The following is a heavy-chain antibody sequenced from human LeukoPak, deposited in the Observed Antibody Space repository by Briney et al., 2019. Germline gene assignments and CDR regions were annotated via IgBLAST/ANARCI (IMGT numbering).Heavy chain of an antibody. CDR1: GGTFSSNV. Sequence: AASVKVSCKASGGTFSSNVISWVRQAPGQGPEWMGRIIPIVGTTEYADKLQDRVTITADKPTNTVYMELRSLTSEDTALYYCARGKGFVGHFDSWGQGTLVTVSS. D-gene: IGHD2-15*01. J-gene: IGHJ4*02. CDR2: IIPIVGTT. CDR3: ARGKGFVGHFDS. V-gene: IGHV1-69*04.